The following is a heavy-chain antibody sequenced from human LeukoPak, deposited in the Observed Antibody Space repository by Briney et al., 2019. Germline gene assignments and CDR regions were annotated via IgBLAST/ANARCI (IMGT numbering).Heavy chain of an antibody. CDR3: AKGGDVVIPAATLDY. CDR1: GFTVSSNY. J-gene: IGHJ4*02. V-gene: IGHV3-53*01. Sequence: GGSLRLSCAASGFTVSSNYMSWVRQAPGKGLEWVSVIYSGGSTYYADSVKGRFTISRDNSKNTLYLQMNSLRAEDTAVYYCAKGGDVVIPAATLDYWGQGTRVTVSS. D-gene: IGHD2-2*01. CDR2: IYSGGST.